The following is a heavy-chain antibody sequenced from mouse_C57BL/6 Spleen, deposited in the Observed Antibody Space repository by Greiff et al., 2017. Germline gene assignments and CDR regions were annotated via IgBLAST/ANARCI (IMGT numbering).Heavy chain of an antibody. D-gene: IGHD1-1*01. CDR1: GYTFTDYE. V-gene: IGHV1-15*01. Sequence: VKLQQSGAELVRPGASVTLSCKASGYTFTDYEMHWVKQTTVHGLEWIGAIDPETGGTAYNQKFKGKAILTADKSSSTAYMELRSLTSEDSAVYYCTRGGTTVVTQYYYAMDYWGQGTSVTVSS. J-gene: IGHJ4*01. CDR2: IDPETGGT. CDR3: TRGGTTVVTQYYYAMDY.